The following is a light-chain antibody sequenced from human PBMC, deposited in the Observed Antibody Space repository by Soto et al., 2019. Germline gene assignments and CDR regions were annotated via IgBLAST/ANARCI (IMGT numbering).Light chain of an antibody. CDR1: QSVSSSY. CDR3: QQYGRSTRT. V-gene: IGKV3-20*01. CDR2: GAS. J-gene: IGKJ1*01. Sequence: EIVLTQSPGTLSLSPGERATLSCRASQSVSSSYLAWYQQKPGQAPRLLIYGASSRATGIPDRFSGSGSGTDFTLTISRLEPEDFAVYYCQQYGRSTRTFGQVTKVEIK.